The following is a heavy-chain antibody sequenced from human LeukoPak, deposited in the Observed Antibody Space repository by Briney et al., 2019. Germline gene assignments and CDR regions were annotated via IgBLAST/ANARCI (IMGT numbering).Heavy chain of an antibody. D-gene: IGHD2-2*01. J-gene: IGHJ6*02. CDR2: IYYTGST. V-gene: IGHV4-59*01. CDR3: ARGPRVGYCSSTSCFPDV. Sequence: PSETLSLTCTVSGDSISSYYWSWIRQPPGKGLEWIGYIYYTGSTNYNPSLKSRVTISVDTSKNQFSLKLGSVTAADTAVYYCARGPRVGYCSSTSCFPDVWGQGTTVTVSS. CDR1: GDSISSYY.